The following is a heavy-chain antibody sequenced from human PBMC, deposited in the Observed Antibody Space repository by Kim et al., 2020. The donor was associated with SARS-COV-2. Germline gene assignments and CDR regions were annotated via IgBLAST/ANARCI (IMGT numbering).Heavy chain of an antibody. CDR2: FYCTGGT. CDR1: GGSITSGDNF. V-gene: IGHV4-39*01. D-gene: IGHD3-22*01. Sequence: SETLSLTCTVSGGSITSGDNFWGWIRQPPGKGLEWIGSFYCTGGTYYNSSLKSRVTISVDTSKNQVSLRLSSVTAADTAVYYCARRGGSSGYAFDYWGQGTLVTVSS. J-gene: IGHJ4*02. CDR3: ARRGGSSGYAFDY.